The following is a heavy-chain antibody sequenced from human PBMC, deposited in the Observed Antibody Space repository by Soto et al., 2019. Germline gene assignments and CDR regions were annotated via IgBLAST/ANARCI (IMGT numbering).Heavy chain of an antibody. V-gene: IGHV3-23*01. CDR1: GFTFSSYA. D-gene: IGHD6-13*01. J-gene: IGHJ4*02. Sequence: GGSLRLSCAASGFTFSSYAMSWVRQAPGKGLEWVSAISGSGGSTYYADSVKGRFTISRDNSKNTLYLQMNSLRAEDTAVYYCAKDPVRAAAGTPYYFDYWGQGTLVTLSS. CDR3: AKDPVRAAAGTPYYFDY. CDR2: ISGSGGST.